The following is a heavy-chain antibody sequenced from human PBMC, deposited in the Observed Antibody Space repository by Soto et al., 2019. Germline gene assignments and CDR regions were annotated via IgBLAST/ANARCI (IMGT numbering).Heavy chain of an antibody. CDR1: GYTFTSYA. V-gene: IGHV1-3*01. CDR2: INAGNGNT. D-gene: IGHD6-13*01. CDR3: ARALYSSRRWLVRGGEYYFDY. Sequence: QVQLVQSGAEVKKPGASVKVSCKASGYTFTSYAMHWVRQAPGQRLEWMGWINAGNGNTKYSQKFQGRVTITRDTTASTANLELSSLRSEARAVYYCARALYSSRRWLVRGGEYYFDYWGQGTLVTVSS. J-gene: IGHJ4*02.